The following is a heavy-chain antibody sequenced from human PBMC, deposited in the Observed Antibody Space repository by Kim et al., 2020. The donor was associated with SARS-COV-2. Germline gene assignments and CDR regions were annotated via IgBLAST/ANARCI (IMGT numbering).Heavy chain of an antibody. CDR3: AKDYGMDV. Sequence: GGSLRLSCAASGFTFSSYGMHWVRQAPGKGLEWVAVISYDGSNKYYADSVKGRFTISRDNSKNTLYLQMNSLRAEDTAVYYCAKDYGMDVWGQGTTVTVSS. J-gene: IGHJ6*02. CDR2: ISYDGSNK. V-gene: IGHV3-30*18. CDR1: GFTFSSYG.